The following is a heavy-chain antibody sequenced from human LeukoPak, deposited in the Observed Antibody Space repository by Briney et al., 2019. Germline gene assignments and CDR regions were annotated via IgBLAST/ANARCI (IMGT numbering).Heavy chain of an antibody. CDR2: VYDNGGA. D-gene: IGHD3-3*01. J-gene: IGHJ6*03. V-gene: IGHV4-59*02. Sequence: SESLCLTCVVSGDSVSRHDWSWIRQAPGKGLEWIGSVYDNGGAEYTASLKNGGSTSIGASTNQFYFMLRSMAGAHTAVDYCGRGRHYDFWSGYYAHMDVWGKVKRVTVSS. CDR1: GDSVSRHD. CDR3: GRGRHYDFWSGYYAHMDV.